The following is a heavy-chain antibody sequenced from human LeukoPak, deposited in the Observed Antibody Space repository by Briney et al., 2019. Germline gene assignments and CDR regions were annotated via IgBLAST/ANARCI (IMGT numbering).Heavy chain of an antibody. CDR2: IHHSTTT. CDR1: GYSISSGFY. CDR3: ARLSVGWESIADFDY. V-gene: IGHV4-38-2*01. Sequence: PSEALSLTCAVSGYSISSGFYWGWIRQPPGKGLEWLGTIHHSTTTYYNPSLKSRVTISVDTSKNHFSLKLTSVTAADTAVYCCARLSVGWESIADFDYWGQGTLVIVSS. J-gene: IGHJ4*02. D-gene: IGHD2-21*01.